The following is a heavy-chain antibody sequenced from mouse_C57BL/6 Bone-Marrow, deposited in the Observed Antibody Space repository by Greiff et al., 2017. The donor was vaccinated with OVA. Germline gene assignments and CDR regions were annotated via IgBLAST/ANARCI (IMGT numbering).Heavy chain of an antibody. CDR3: ARGLYYYGSKYFDV. J-gene: IGHJ1*03. CDR1: GYSFTDYN. V-gene: IGHV1-39*01. CDR2: INPNYGTT. Sequence: EVKLMESGPELVKPGASVKLSCKASGYSFTDYNMNWVKQSNGQSLEWIGVINPNYGTTSYNQKFKGKATLTVDQSSSTAYMQLNSLTSEDSAVYYCARGLYYYGSKYFDVWGTGTTVTVSS. D-gene: IGHD1-1*01.